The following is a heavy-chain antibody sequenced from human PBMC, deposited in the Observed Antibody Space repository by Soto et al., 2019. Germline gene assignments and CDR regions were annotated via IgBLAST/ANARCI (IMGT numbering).Heavy chain of an antibody. J-gene: IGHJ3*02. CDR2: TLHDGSNE. V-gene: IGHV3-30-3*01. Sequence: PGGSLRLSCAASGFTLSNYAMHWVRQAPGKGLEWVALTLHDGSNEYYADSVKGRFTISRDNARNSLYLQMNSLRDEDTAVYYCAREDRYSSYWAHDAFDIWGQGTMVTVSS. D-gene: IGHD5-12*01. CDR3: AREDRYSSYWAHDAFDI. CDR1: GFTLSNYA.